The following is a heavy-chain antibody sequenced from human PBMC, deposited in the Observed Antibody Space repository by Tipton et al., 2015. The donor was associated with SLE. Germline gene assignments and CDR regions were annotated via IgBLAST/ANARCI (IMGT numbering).Heavy chain of an antibody. D-gene: IGHD4-11*01. J-gene: IGHJ2*01. CDR2: IFHTGSA. CDR1: GASITTEGYS. V-gene: IGHV4-30-2*01. CDR3: ARRSKYVWYFDV. Sequence: LRLSCVVSGASITTEGYSWSWLRQPPGKGLEWIGYIFHTGSAYYNPSLRSRLTISLDRSNNQFSLKLSSVTAADTAVYYCARRSKYVWYFDVWGRGSLVTVSS.